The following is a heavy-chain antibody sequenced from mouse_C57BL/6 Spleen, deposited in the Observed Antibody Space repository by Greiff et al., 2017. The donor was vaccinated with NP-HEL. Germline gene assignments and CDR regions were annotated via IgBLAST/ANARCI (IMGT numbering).Heavy chain of an antibody. V-gene: IGHV1-55*01. CDR3: ARRPGRGAMDY. CDR2: IYPGSGST. Sequence: QVQLQQPGAELVKPGASVKMSCKASGYTFTSYWITWVKQRPGQGLEWIGDIYPGSGSTNYNEKFKSKATLTVDTSSSTAYMQRISLTSEDSAVSDCARRPGRGAMDYWGQGTSVTVSS. CDR1: GYTFTSYW. D-gene: IGHD1-1*01. J-gene: IGHJ4*01.